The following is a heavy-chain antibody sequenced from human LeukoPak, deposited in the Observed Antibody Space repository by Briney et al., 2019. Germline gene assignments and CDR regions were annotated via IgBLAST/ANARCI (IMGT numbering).Heavy chain of an antibody. CDR2: ISSSGRTM. V-gene: IGHV3-48*03. J-gene: IGHJ4*02. Sequence: GGSLRLSCAASGFSFSSYEMNWVRQAPGKGLEWVSYISSSGRTMYYADSVKGRFTISRDNAKNSLYLQMNSLRAEDTSVYYCAHQSSGWRYYFDYWGQGTLVTVSS. D-gene: IGHD6-19*01. CDR1: GFSFSSYE. CDR3: AHQSSGWRYYFDY.